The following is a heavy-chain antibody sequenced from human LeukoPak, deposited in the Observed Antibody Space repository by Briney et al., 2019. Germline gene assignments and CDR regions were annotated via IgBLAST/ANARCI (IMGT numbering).Heavy chain of an antibody. CDR3: AGQTYYYDSSGYFNY. Sequence: GGSLRLSCAASGFTFSSYAMHWVRQAPGKGLEWVAVISYDGSNKYYADSVKGRFTISRDNSKNTLYLQMNSLRAEDTAVYYCAGQTYYYDSSGYFNYWGQGTLVTVSS. CDR2: ISYDGSNK. D-gene: IGHD3-22*01. J-gene: IGHJ4*02. CDR1: GFTFSSYA. V-gene: IGHV3-30-3*01.